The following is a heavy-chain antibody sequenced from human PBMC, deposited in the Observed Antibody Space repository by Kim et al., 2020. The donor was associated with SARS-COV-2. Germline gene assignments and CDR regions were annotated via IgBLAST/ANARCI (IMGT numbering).Heavy chain of an antibody. V-gene: IGHV4-39*07. CDR3: ARISTMIVVVTN. Sequence: SETLSLTCTVSGGSISSSSYYWGWIRQPPGKGLKWIGSIYYSGSTYFNPSLKSRVTISVDTSKNQFSLRLSSVTAADTAVYYCARISTMIVVVTNWGQGT. J-gene: IGHJ4*02. CDR2: IYYSGST. D-gene: IGHD3-22*01. CDR1: GGSISSSSYY.